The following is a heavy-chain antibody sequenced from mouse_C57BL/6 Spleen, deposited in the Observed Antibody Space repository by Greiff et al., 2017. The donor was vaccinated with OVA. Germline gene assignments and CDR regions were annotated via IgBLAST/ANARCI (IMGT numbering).Heavy chain of an antibody. CDR3: AREGTTVEKYYFDY. CDR2: LNPNYGTT. Sequence: EVQLQQSGPELVKPGASVKISCKASGYSFTDYNMNWVKQSNGKSLEWIGVLNPNYGTTSYNQKFKGKATLTVDQSSSTAYMQLNSLTSEDSAVYYCAREGTTVEKYYFDYWGQGTTLTVSS. CDR1: GYSFTDYN. J-gene: IGHJ2*01. V-gene: IGHV1-39*01. D-gene: IGHD1-1*01.